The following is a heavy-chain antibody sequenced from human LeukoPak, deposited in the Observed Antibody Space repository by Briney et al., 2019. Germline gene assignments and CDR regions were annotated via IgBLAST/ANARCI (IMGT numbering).Heavy chain of an antibody. Sequence: ASVKVSCKASGGTFSSYAISWVRQAPGQGLEWMGRIIPILGIANYAQKFQGRVTITADESTSTAYMELSSLRSEDTAVYYCARAPIFGVVTAESYYYYYMDVWGKGTTVTVSS. J-gene: IGHJ6*03. CDR1: GGTFSSYA. D-gene: IGHD3-3*01. V-gene: IGHV1-69*04. CDR3: ARAPIFGVVTAESYYYYYMDV. CDR2: IIPILGIA.